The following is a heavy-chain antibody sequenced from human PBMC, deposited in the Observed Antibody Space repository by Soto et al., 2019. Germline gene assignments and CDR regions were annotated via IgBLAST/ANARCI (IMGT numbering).Heavy chain of an antibody. D-gene: IGHD3-22*01. CDR3: AKMSSENYYDPVFS. CDR1: GFTFSDYY. CDR2: ISSSGNTI. Sequence: QVQLVESGGGLVKTSGSLRIACAASGFTFSDYYMSWFRQAPGKGLVWVSYISSSGNTIYYADSVKGRFTISRDNAKNSVYLQMNSLRAEDTALYFCAKMSSENYYDPVFSWGQGTLVTVSS. J-gene: IGHJ4*02. V-gene: IGHV3-11*01.